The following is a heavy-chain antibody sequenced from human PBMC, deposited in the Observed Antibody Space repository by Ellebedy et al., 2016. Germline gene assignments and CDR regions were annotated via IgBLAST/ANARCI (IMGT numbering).Heavy chain of an antibody. CDR1: GFTFSSYG. J-gene: IGHJ6*02. Sequence: GGSLRLSCAASGFTFSSYGMHWVRQAPGKGLEWVALIWYDGSKIYYADSVKGRFTISRDNSKNTLYLQMNSLRAEDSAVYYCARVTVATYFYFHYGMDVWGQGTTVTVSS. V-gene: IGHV3-33*08. CDR3: ARVTVATYFYFHYGMDV. D-gene: IGHD5-12*01. CDR2: IWYDGSKI.